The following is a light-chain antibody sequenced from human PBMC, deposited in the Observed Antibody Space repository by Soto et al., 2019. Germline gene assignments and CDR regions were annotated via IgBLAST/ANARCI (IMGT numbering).Light chain of an antibody. CDR3: QQRSNWPTIT. Sequence: EIVLTQSPATLSLSPGERATLSCRASQSVGSYLAWYQQKPGQAPRPLIYDASNRATGIPTRFSGSGSGTDFTLTISSLEPEDFAVYYCQQRSNWPTITFARGTRLEIK. CDR2: DAS. V-gene: IGKV3-11*01. J-gene: IGKJ5*01. CDR1: QSVGSY.